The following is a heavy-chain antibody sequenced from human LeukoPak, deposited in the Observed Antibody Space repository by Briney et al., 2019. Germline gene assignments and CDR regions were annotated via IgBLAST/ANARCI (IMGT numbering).Heavy chain of an antibody. D-gene: IGHD3-22*01. CDR2: ISAYNGNT. CDR1: GYTFTGYY. Sequence: GASVKVSCKASGYTFTGYYIHWVRQAPGQGLEWMGWISAYNGNTNYAQKLQGRVTMTTDTSTSTAYMELRSLRSDDTAVYYCARVVGIMIVVVVDYWGQGTLVTVSS. V-gene: IGHV1-18*04. J-gene: IGHJ4*02. CDR3: ARVVGIMIVVVVDY.